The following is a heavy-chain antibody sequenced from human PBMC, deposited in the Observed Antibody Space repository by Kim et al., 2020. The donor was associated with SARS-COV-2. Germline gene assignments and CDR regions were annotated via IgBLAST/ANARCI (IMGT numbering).Heavy chain of an antibody. CDR1: GFTFSSYG. J-gene: IGHJ4*02. D-gene: IGHD3-10*01. Sequence: GGSLRLSCAASGFTFSSYGMHWVRQAPGKGLEWVAVISYDGSNKYYADSVKGRFTISRDNSKNTLYLQMNSLRAEDTAVYYCAKGEDTFGYWGQGTLVTV. CDR3: AKGEDTFGY. CDR2: ISYDGSNK. V-gene: IGHV3-30*18.